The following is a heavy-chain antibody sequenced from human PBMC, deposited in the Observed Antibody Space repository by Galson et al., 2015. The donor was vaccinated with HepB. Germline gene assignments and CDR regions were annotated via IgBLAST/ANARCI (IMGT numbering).Heavy chain of an antibody. V-gene: IGHV3-48*01. D-gene: IGHD1-14*01. CDR3: ASGGNRFDY. J-gene: IGHJ4*02. CDR2: ISSSSTI. Sequence: SLRLSCAASGFTFSSYSMNWVRQAPGKGLEWVSYISSSSTIYYADSVKGRFTISRDNAKNSLYLQMNSLRAEDTAVYYCASGGNRFDYWGQGTLVTVSS. CDR1: GFTFSSYS.